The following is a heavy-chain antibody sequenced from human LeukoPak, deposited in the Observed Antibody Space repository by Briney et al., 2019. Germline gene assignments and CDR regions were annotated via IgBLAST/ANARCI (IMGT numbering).Heavy chain of an antibody. CDR2: IKNKTDGGTT. CDR1: GFTFSNAW. J-gene: IGHJ4*02. D-gene: IGHD3-10*01. CDR3: STVRGD. V-gene: IGHV3-15*01. Sequence: GGSLRLSCAASGFTFSNAWMSWVRQPPGKGLEWVGRIKNKTDGGTTDYPAPVKGRFTISRDDSKNTLYLQMNSLKTEDTAVYYCSTVRGDWGQGTLVTVSS.